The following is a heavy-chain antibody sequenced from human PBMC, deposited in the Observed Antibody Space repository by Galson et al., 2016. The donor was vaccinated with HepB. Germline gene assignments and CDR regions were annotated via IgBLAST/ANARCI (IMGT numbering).Heavy chain of an antibody. J-gene: IGHJ4*02. D-gene: IGHD3-10*01. V-gene: IGHV3-23*01. Sequence: SLRLSCAASGFTFKTYTMTWVRQAPGKGLEWVSSISPNGGTTYYADSVKGRFTISRDNFRNTLDLQMDSLRAEDTALYYCAKDPYYFGSESYGYWGQGTLVTVSS. CDR1: GFTFKTYT. CDR2: ISPNGGTT. CDR3: AKDPYYFGSESYGY.